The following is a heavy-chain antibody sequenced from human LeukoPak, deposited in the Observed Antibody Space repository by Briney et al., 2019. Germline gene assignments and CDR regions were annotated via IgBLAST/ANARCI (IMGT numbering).Heavy chain of an antibody. J-gene: IGHJ4*02. D-gene: IGHD5-12*01. CDR3: ARSIVATINPDY. Sequence: GGSLRLSCAASGFTFDDYGVGWVRQAPGKGLEWVSGINWNGGSTGYADSVKGRFTISRDNAKNSLYLQMNSLRAEDTAVYYCARSIVATINPDYWGQGTLVTVSS. V-gene: IGHV3-20*04. CDR1: GFTFDDYG. CDR2: INWNGGST.